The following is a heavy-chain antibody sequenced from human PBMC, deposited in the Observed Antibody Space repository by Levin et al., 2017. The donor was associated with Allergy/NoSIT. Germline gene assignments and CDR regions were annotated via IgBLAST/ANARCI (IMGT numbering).Heavy chain of an antibody. Sequence: ASVKVSCKASGYTFTSYDINWVRQATGQGLEWMGWMNPNSGNTGYAQKFQGRVTMTRNTSISTAYMELSSLRSEDTAVYYCARGRNSRAPYYYYGMDVWGQGTTVTVSS. J-gene: IGHJ6*02. CDR2: MNPNSGNT. CDR3: ARGRNSRAPYYYYGMDV. CDR1: GYTFTSYD. V-gene: IGHV1-8*01. D-gene: IGHD4-23*01.